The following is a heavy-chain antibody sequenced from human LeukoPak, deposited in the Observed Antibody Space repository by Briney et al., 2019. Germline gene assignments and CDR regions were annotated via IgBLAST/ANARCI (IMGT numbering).Heavy chain of an antibody. CDR3: ARSYYYDSSGYYGLFDY. CDR1: GFTFSSYS. Sequence: KPGGFLRLSCAASGFTFSSYSMNWVRQAPGKGLEWVSSISSSSSYIYYADSVKGRFTISRDNAKNSLYLQMNSLRAEDTAVYYCARSYYYDSSGYYGLFDYWGQGTLVTVSS. CDR2: ISSSSSYI. D-gene: IGHD3-22*01. J-gene: IGHJ4*02. V-gene: IGHV3-21*01.